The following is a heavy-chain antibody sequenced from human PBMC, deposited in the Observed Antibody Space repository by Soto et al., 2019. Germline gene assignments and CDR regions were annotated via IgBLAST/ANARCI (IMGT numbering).Heavy chain of an antibody. V-gene: IGHV1-46*01. J-gene: IGHJ4*02. CDR1: GYTFTNYY. CDR2: LRPRTGNT. Sequence: ASVKVSCKASGYTFTNYYIHWLRQAPGQGLESLGILRPRTGNTGYAQRFQGRVTMTRDTSTGTVYMELTSLKSDDTAVYYCAREPNESFYFDYWGQGTQVPVSS. CDR3: AREPNESFYFDY.